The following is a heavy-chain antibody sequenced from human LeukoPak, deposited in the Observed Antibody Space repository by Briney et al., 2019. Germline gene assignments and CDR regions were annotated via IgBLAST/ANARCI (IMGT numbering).Heavy chain of an antibody. CDR3: ARVGCSGGSCYSGRRPFDP. Sequence: GGSLRLSCAASGFTFSSYWMGWVRQAPGKGLEWVANIKQDGSEKYYVDSVKGRFTISRDNAKNSLYLQMNSLRAEDTAVYYCARVGCSGGSCYSGRRPFDPWGQGTLVTVSS. V-gene: IGHV3-7*01. CDR1: GFTFSSYW. CDR2: IKQDGSEK. D-gene: IGHD2-15*01. J-gene: IGHJ5*02.